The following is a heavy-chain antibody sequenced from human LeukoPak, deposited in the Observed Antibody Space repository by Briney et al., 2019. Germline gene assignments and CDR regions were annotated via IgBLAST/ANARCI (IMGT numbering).Heavy chain of an antibody. D-gene: IGHD3-3*01. Sequence: PGGSLRLSCAASGFTFSTYKMNWVRQAPGKGLEWVSSISSSSSYIYYADSVEGRFTISRDNAKNSLYLQMNRLRAEDTAVYYCATDLITIFGVAYHHAFDIWGQGTMVTVSS. J-gene: IGHJ3*02. CDR1: GFTFSTYK. CDR3: ATDLITIFGVAYHHAFDI. CDR2: ISSSSSYI. V-gene: IGHV3-21*01.